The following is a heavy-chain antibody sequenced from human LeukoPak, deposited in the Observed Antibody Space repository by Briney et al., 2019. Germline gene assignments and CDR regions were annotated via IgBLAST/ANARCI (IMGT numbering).Heavy chain of an antibody. D-gene: IGHD1-26*01. J-gene: IGHJ4*02. CDR1: GGSFSGYY. V-gene: IGHV4-34*01. CDR2: INHSGST. CDR3: ARQGIVGATRRFDY. Sequence: SETLSLTCAVYGGSFSGYYWSWIRQPPGKGLEWIGEINHSGSTNYNPSLKSRVTISVDTSKNQFSLKLSSVTAADTAVYYCARQGIVGATRRFDYWGQGTLVTVSS.